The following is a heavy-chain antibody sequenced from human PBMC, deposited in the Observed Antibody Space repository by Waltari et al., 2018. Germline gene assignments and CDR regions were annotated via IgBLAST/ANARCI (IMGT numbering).Heavy chain of an antibody. CDR2: FDPEENEA. Sequence: QVHLEQSGAEVKKPGASVKVSCKLSVPTLPELSIHWVRQAPGKGLEWMGGFDPEENEALYAQTFQGRVTITEDTSIETAYMELSSLRSDDTALYYCATESPSVTVGFDFWGQGTLVTVSS. D-gene: IGHD1-26*01. V-gene: IGHV1-24*01. CDR1: VPTLPELS. CDR3: ATESPSVTVGFDF. J-gene: IGHJ4*02.